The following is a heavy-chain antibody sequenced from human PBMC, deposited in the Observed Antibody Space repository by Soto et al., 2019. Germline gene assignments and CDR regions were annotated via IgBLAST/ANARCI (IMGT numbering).Heavy chain of an antibody. CDR3: ARGYDIYDS. D-gene: IGHD3-22*01. CDR2: IYYSGST. J-gene: IGHJ4*02. Sequence: SETLSLTCTVSGGSISSSSYYWGWIRQHPGKGLEWIGYIYYSGSTYYNPSLKSRVTISLDASKNQFSLKLISVTAADTAVYYCARGYDIYDSWGQGTLVTVSS. CDR1: GGSISSSSYY. V-gene: IGHV4-31*03.